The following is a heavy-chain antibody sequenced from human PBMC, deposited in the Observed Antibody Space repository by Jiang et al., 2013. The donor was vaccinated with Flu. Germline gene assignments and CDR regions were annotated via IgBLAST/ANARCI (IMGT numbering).Heavy chain of an antibody. V-gene: IGHV4-34*01. CDR3: TRNLLH. Sequence: LLKPSETLSLTCAVYGESFSGHYWSWVRQPPGKGLEWIGEINHSGSTNYNPSLKSRVTVSVDTSMNRFSLRLSSVTAADTAVYYCTRNLLHWGQGHPDHCLL. J-gene: IGHJ1*01. CDR2: INHSGST. CDR1: GESFSGHY.